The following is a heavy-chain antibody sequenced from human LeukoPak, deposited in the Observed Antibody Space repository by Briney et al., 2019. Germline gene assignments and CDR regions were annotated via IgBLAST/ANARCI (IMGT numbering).Heavy chain of an antibody. D-gene: IGHD3-10*01. J-gene: IGHJ4*02. CDR2: IYYSGST. V-gene: IGHV4-31*03. CDR3: ARMYYYGSGSYYNDY. Sequence: PSETLSLTCTVSGGSISSGGYYWSWIRQHPGKGLEWIGYIYYSGSTYYNPSLKSRVTISVDTSKNQFSLKLSSVTAADTAVYYCARMYYYGSGSYYNDYWGQGILVTVSS. CDR1: GGSISSGGYY.